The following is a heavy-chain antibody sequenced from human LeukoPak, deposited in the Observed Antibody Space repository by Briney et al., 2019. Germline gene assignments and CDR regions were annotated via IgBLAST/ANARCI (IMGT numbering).Heavy chain of an antibody. V-gene: IGHV3-30*03. J-gene: IGHJ4*02. CDR3: ARDRVAVAGHFDY. CDR1: GFTFSSYG. CDR2: ISYDGSNK. Sequence: TGGSPRLSCAASGFTFSSYGMHWVRQPPGKGLEGGAVISYDGSNKDYADSVKGRFTISRDNSKNTLYLQMNSLRAEDTAVYYCARDRVAVAGHFDYWGQGTLVTVSS. D-gene: IGHD6-19*01.